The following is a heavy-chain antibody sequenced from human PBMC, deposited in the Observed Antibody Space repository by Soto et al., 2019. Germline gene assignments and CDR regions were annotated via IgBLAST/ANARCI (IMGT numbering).Heavy chain of an antibody. CDR1: GFIFTTSD. V-gene: IGHV3-23*04. CDR3: GKGGGGDHGY. D-gene: IGHD2-21*02. CDR2: ITITGDTT. J-gene: IGHJ4*02. Sequence: EVQLVESEGGLVQPGGSLRLSCEASGFIFTTSDMSWVRQAPGKGLEWISSITITGDTTHYADSVKGRFTISRDNSRNTVYLRMNSLRVDETAVYFCGKGGGGDHGYWGQGTLVAVSS.